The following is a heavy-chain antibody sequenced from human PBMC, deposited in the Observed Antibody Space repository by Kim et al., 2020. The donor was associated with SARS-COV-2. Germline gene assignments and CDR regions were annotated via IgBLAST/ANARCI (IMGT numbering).Heavy chain of an antibody. CDR1: GYTFTSYD. CDR3: ARGVSGGRFLEWLFEDYYGMDV. CDR2: MNPNSGNT. V-gene: IGHV1-8*01. J-gene: IGHJ6*02. D-gene: IGHD3-3*01. Sequence: ASVKVSCKASGYTFTSYDINWVRQATGQGLEWMGWMNPNSGNTGYAQKFQGRVTMTRNTSISTAYMELSSLRSEDTAVYYCARGVSGGRFLEWLFEDYYGMDVWGQGTTVTVSS.